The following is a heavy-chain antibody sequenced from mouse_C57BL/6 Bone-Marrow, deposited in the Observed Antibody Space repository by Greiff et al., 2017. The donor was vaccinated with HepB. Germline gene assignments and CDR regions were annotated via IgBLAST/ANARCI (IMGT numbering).Heavy chain of an antibody. CDR2: ISDGGSYT. Sequence: EVKLQESGGGLVKPGGSLKLSCAASGFTFSSYAMSWVRQTPEKRLEWVATISDGGSYTYYPDNVKGRFTISRDNAKNNLYLQMSHLKSEDTAMYYCARGYYGRGYWYFDVWGTGTTVTVSS. CDR1: GFTFSSYA. J-gene: IGHJ1*03. D-gene: IGHD1-1*01. CDR3: ARGYYGRGYWYFDV. V-gene: IGHV5-4*03.